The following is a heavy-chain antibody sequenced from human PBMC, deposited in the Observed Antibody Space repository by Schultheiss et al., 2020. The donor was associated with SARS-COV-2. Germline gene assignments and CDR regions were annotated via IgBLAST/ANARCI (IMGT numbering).Heavy chain of an antibody. Sequence: GGSLRLSCAASGFTFSTYSMNWVRQAPEKGLEWVSSISSSGSFIYYADSVKGRFTISRDNAKNSLFLQMNSLRAEDTAMYYCAREENGATASVRGYAFDIWGQGTMVTVSS. V-gene: IGHV3-21*01. CDR3: AREENGATASVRGYAFDI. D-gene: IGHD2-21*02. J-gene: IGHJ3*02. CDR2: ISSSGSFI. CDR1: GFTFSTYS.